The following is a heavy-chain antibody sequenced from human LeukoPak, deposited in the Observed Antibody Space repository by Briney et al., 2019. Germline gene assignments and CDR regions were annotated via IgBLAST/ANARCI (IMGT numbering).Heavy chain of an antibody. CDR2: IKQDGSEK. V-gene: IGHV3-7*01. J-gene: IGHJ6*03. CDR1: GFTFSSYW. D-gene: IGHD1-14*01. CDR3: ASNTGYYMDV. Sequence: AGSLRLSCAASGFTFSSYWMSWVRQAPGKGLEWVANIKQDGSEKYYLDSVKGRFTISRDNAKNSLYLQMNSLRAEDTAVYYCASNTGYYMDVWGKGTTVTVSS.